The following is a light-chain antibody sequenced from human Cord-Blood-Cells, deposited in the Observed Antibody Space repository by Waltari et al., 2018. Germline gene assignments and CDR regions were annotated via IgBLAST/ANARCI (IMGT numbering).Light chain of an antibody. CDR1: QSVSSSY. CDR3: QQYGSSPPYT. V-gene: IGKV3-20*01. Sequence: IVFTPPPGTLSLSTGERATLSCRASQSVSSSYLAWYQQKPGQAPRLIIYGASSRATGIPDRFSGSGSGTDFTLTISRLEPEDFAVYYCQQYGSSPPYTFGQGTKLEIK. J-gene: IGKJ2*01. CDR2: GAS.